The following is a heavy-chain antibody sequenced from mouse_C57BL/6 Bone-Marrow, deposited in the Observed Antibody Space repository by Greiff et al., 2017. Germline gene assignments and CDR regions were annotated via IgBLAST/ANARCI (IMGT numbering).Heavy chain of an antibody. CDR2: IDPEDGET. D-gene: IGHD1-1*01. CDR3: TRSRLYYGTNY. J-gene: IGHJ2*01. Sequence: VQLQQSGAELVKPGASVKLSCTASGFNIKDYYIHWVKQRTEKGLEWIGRIDPEDGETKYAPKFQDKATITADTSSNTAYLHLSSLTSEDTAVYYCTRSRLYYGTNYWGQGTTLTVSS. CDR1: GFNIKDYY. V-gene: IGHV14-2*01.